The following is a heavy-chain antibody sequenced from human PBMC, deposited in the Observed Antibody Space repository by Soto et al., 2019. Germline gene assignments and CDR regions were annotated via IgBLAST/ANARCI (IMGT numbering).Heavy chain of an antibody. CDR1: GGSFKGYY. Sequence: SETLSLTFSVYGGSFKGYYCSWSRQPPGKGLEWIGEINHSGSTNYNPSLKSRVTISVDTSKNQLSLKLSSVTAADTAVYYCARALLQWELLAGFDYWGQGTLVTVS. D-gene: IGHD1-26*01. V-gene: IGHV4-34*01. CDR3: ARALLQWELLAGFDY. J-gene: IGHJ4*02. CDR2: INHSGST.